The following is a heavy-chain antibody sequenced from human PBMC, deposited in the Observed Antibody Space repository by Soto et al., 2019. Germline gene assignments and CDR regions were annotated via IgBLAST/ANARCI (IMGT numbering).Heavy chain of an antibody. J-gene: IGHJ6*04. D-gene: IGHD3-10*01. V-gene: IGHV3-23*01. CDR2: IDGASIRM. Sequence: SGGHLVQPGGSLRLSCAASGFTFSNYGVSWVRQAPGKGLEWVSNIDGASIRMVYAHSVKGRFTISRDNSKKTLYLQMKSLRAEDTDVYYCAKDRADSWTMEVWGKGTTVAVSS. CDR3: AKDRADSWTMEV. CDR1: GFTFSNYG.